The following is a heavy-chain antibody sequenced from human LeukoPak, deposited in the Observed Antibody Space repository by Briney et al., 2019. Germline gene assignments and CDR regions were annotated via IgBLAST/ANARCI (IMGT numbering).Heavy chain of an antibody. V-gene: IGHV1-2*02. Sequence: GASVRLSCAASGYTFTRYYTHWVRQAPGQGLEWLGWINPNGGGTNYADTFQGRFTMTRDTSISTAYMELSSLRSDDTAVYYCARVGDCSGGTCPYYFDLWGQGTLVTVSS. J-gene: IGHJ4*02. CDR2: INPNGGGT. D-gene: IGHD2-15*01. CDR1: GYTFTRYY. CDR3: ARVGDCSGGTCPYYFDL.